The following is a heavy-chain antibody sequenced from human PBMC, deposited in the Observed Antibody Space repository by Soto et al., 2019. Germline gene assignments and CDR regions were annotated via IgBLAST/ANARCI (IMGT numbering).Heavy chain of an antibody. J-gene: IGHJ4*01. CDR1: GSSISPYY. CDR2: IHYSGNT. Sequence: SDTLSLTCTVSGSSISPYYWSWIRQPPGKGLEWIGNIHYSGNTDDNPYYPSLKSRVTISLDTSKNQFALQLTSVTTADTAVYYCAKGGTSSLPFDYWGHGILVT. D-gene: IGHD2-2*01. CDR3: AKGGTSSLPFDY. V-gene: IGHV4-59*01.